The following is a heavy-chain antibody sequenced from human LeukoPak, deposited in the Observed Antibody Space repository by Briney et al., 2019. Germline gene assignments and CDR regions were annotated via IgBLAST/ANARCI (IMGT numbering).Heavy chain of an antibody. CDR2: IWYDGSNK. CDR3: AKDNPSTGTFDY. V-gene: IGHV3-33*06. J-gene: IGHJ4*03. CDR1: GFTFSSYG. D-gene: IGHD1-1*01. Sequence: PGGSLRLSCAASGFTFSSYGMHWVRQAPGKGLEWVAVIWYDGSNKYYADSVKGRFTISRDNSKNTLYLQMNSLRAEDTAVYYCAKDNPSTGTFDYWGKGTTVTVSS.